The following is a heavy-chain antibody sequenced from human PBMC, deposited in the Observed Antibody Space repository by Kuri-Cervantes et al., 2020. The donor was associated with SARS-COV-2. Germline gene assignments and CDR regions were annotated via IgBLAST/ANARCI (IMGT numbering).Heavy chain of an antibody. CDR2: IYYSGST. V-gene: IGHV4-59*01. CDR3: ASGCGYRNWVYYFDY. Sequence: GSLTLTCTVSGGSISSYYWSWIRQPPGKGLEWIGYIYYSGSTNYNPSLKSRVTISVDTSKNQFSQKLSSVTAADTAVYYCASGCGYRNWVYYFDYWGQGTLVTVSS. D-gene: IGHD4-11*01. CDR1: GGSISSYY. J-gene: IGHJ4*02.